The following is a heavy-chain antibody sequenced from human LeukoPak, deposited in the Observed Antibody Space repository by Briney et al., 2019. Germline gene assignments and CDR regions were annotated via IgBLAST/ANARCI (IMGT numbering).Heavy chain of an antibody. Sequence: SETLSLTCAVYGGSFSGYYWSWIRQPPGQGLEWIGEINHSGSTNYNPSLKSRVTISVDTSKNQFSLKLSSVTAADTAVYYCARGGDYDSSGYYYSEYWGQGTLVTVSS. D-gene: IGHD3-22*01. CDR3: ARGGDYDSSGYYYSEY. V-gene: IGHV4-34*01. CDR1: GGSFSGYY. CDR2: INHSGST. J-gene: IGHJ4*02.